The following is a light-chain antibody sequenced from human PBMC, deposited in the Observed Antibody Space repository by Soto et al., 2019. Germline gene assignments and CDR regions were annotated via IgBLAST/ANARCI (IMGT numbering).Light chain of an antibody. J-gene: IGKJ5*01. V-gene: IGKV1-5*03. Sequence: QVAQSASTLSPSVGDRVIITGRASERISNWLAWYQQKPGKAPNLLIYKASSLKSGGPLRFSGSGSGTEFTLTINSLQPEDFATYYCTQANSLPIPFGQGTRLEIK. CDR3: TQANSLPIP. CDR1: ERISNW. CDR2: KAS.